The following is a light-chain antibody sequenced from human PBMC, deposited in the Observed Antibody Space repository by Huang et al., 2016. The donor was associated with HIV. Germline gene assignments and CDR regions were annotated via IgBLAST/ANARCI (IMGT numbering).Light chain of an antibody. V-gene: IGKV1-5*03. CDR2: KAS. J-gene: IGKJ1*01. CDR3: QQYNSSPWT. Sequence: DIQMTQSPSTLSASVGDRVTITCRTRQSISSWLAWYQQKPGKAPKLLIYKASILQSGGPSRFSGSGSGTEFTLTISSLQPDDFATYYCQQYNSSPWTFGQGTKVEIK. CDR1: QSISSW.